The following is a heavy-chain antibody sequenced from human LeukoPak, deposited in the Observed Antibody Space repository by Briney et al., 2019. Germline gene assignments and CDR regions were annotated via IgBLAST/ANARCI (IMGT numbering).Heavy chain of an antibody. CDR3: AATDSLGGATNLNNFDY. D-gene: IGHD1-26*01. J-gene: IGHJ4*02. V-gene: IGHV3-11*01. CDR2: ISSSGSTI. CDR1: GFTFSDYY. Sequence: GGSLRLSCAASGFTFSDYYMSWIRQAPGKGLEWVSYISSSGSTIYYADSVKGRFTISRDNAKNSLYLQMNSLRAEDTAVYYCAATDSLGGATNLNNFDYWGQGTLVTVSS.